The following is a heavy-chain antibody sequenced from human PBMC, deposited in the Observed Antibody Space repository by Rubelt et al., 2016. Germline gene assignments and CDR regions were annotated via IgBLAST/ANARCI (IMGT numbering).Heavy chain of an antibody. CDR2: IVPILHVT. CDR1: GGTFSSYV. Sequence: KPGSSVKVSCKASGGTFSSYVINWVRQAPGQGLEWMGRIVPILHVTNYAQKFRGRVTITADKSTSTAYMELTSLRSEDTAVYYCARDLGSWTYDYWGQGTLVTVSS. V-gene: IGHV1-69*04. D-gene: IGHD1-26*01. CDR3: ARDLGSWTYDY. J-gene: IGHJ4*02.